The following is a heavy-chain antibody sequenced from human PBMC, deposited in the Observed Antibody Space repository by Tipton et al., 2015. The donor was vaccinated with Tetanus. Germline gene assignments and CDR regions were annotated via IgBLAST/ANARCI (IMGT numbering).Heavy chain of an antibody. CDR2: ISGSGGST. Sequence: SLRLSCAASGFTFSSYAMSWVRQAPGKGLEWVSAISGSGGSTYYADSVKGRFTISRDNSKNTLYLQMNSLRAEDTAVYYCAKDHGPNDYGDDMIYYGMDVWGQGTTFTVSS. D-gene: IGHD4-17*01. CDR1: GFTFSSYA. CDR3: AKDHGPNDYGDDMIYYGMDV. J-gene: IGHJ6*02. V-gene: IGHV3-23*01.